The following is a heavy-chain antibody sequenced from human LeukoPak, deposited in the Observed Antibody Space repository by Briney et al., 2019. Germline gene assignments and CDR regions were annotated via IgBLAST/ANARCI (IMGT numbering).Heavy chain of an antibody. CDR1: GFNFNSYG. J-gene: IGHJ4*02. CDR3: ARDFGVVNTFDY. Sequence: GGSLRLSCATSGFNFNSYGMHWVRQAPGKGLEWVAFIRFDGSNTYYADSVKGRFTISRDNSKNTLSLQMNSLRTEDTALYYCARDFGVVNTFDYWGQGTLVTVSS. V-gene: IGHV3-30*02. CDR2: IRFDGSNT. D-gene: IGHD3-3*01.